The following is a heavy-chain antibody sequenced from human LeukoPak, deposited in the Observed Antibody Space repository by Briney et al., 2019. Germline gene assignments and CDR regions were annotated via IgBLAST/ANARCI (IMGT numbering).Heavy chain of an antibody. D-gene: IGHD4-17*01. V-gene: IGHV3-9*01. J-gene: IGHJ4*02. CDR1: GFTFDDYA. CDR3: AKSRSTVTTEGTFDY. Sequence: GGSLRLSCAASGFTFDDYAMHWVRQAPGKGLEWVSGISWNSGSIGYADSVKGRFTISRDNAKNSLYLQMNSLRAEDTALYYCAKSRSTVTTEGTFDYWGQGTLVTVSS. CDR2: ISWNSGSI.